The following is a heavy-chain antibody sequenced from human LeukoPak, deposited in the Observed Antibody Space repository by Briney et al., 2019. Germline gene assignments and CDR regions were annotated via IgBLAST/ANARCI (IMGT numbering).Heavy chain of an antibody. CDR1: GGSLSGHY. CDR2: FYYSGST. CDR3: ARGEGERYYVNFFDY. Sequence: SETLSLICSVSGGSLSGHYWSWFRPPPGKGLEWIGYFYYSGSTNYHPSLKSRVTISVDTSKNQFSLKVNSVTSADTAVYYCARGEGERYYVNFFDYWGHGKLVSVSS. V-gene: IGHV4-59*11. J-gene: IGHJ4*01. D-gene: IGHD1-26*01.